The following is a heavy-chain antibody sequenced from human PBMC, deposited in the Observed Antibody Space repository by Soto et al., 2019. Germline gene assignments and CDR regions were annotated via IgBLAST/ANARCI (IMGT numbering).Heavy chain of an antibody. D-gene: IGHD6-19*01. CDR3: ARGRGWRDY. J-gene: IGHJ4*02. CDR2: MDPKTGNT. V-gene: IGHV1-8*01. Sequence: QVQLVQSGAEVKKPGASVKVSCRASGYSFTSYDINWVRQATGQGLEWMGWMDPKTGNTDYGQKFQGRVTMTRNTSISTAYMELSSLTSEDTAVYYCARGRGWRDYWGQGTLVTASS. CDR1: GYSFTSYD.